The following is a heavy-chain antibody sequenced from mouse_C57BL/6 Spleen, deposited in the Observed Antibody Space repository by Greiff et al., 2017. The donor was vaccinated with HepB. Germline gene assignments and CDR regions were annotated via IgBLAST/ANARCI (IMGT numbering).Heavy chain of an antibody. V-gene: IGHV5-17*01. J-gene: IGHJ2*01. Sequence: EVKLMESGGGLVKPGGSLKLSCAASGFTFSDYGMHWVRQAPEKGLEWVAYISSGRSTIYYADTVKGRFTIYRDNAKNTLFLQMTSLRSEDTAMYYCAILYYYGSSTPFDYWGQGTTLTVSS. CDR2: ISSGRSTI. CDR1: GFTFSDYG. D-gene: IGHD1-1*01. CDR3: AILYYYGSSTPFDY.